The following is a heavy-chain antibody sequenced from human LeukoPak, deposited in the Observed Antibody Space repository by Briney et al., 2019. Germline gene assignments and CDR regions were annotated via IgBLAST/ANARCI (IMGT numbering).Heavy chain of an antibody. CDR2: IYSGDST. V-gene: IGHV3-66*01. Sequence: GGSLRLSCAASGFTVSTNYMAWVRQPPGKGLEWISVIYSGDSTYYADSVKGRFTISRDNSKNTLYLQMNSLRADDTAVYYCARDASFRYFDYWGQGTLVTVSS. CDR3: ARDASFRYFDY. CDR1: GFTVSTNY. J-gene: IGHJ4*02.